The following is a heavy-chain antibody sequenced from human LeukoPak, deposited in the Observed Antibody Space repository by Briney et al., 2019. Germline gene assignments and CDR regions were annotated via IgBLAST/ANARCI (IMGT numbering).Heavy chain of an antibody. CDR1: GFTFSSCG. J-gene: IGHJ4*02. V-gene: IGHV3-21*01. CDR3: ATETIGRHYDY. CDR2: IGPTGTDR. D-gene: IGHD1-14*01. Sequence: GGSLRLSCAASGFTFSSCGFNWVRQAPGKGLEWVPSIGPTGTDRYYADSVRGRFTISRDNAKNSMYLQMDSLRDEDTAVYYCATETIGRHYDYWGQGTLLTVSS.